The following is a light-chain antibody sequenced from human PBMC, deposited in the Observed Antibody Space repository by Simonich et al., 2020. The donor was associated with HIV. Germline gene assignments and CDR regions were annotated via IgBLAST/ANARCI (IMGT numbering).Light chain of an antibody. Sequence: QSALTQPASGSGSPGQSITISCTGTNSDVGSYNLVSWYQQHPGKAPKLMIYEGSRRPSGVANRFSGSKSGNTASLTISGLQAEDETDYYCCSYAGNNTLVFGGGTKLTVL. CDR2: EGS. V-gene: IGLV2-23*01. J-gene: IGLJ2*01. CDR3: CSYAGNNTLV. CDR1: NSDVGSYNL.